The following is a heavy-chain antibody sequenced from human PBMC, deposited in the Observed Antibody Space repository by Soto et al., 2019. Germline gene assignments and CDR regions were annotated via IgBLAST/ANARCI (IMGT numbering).Heavy chain of an antibody. V-gene: IGHV5-51*01. J-gene: IGHJ6*02. CDR2: IYPGDSDT. CDR1: GYSFTSYW. Sequence: GESLKISCKGSGYSFTSYWIGWVRQMPGKGLEWMGIIYPGDSDTRYSPSFQGQVTISADKSISTAYLQWSSLKASDTAMYYCARRLLWFGESHYGMDVWGQGTTVTVSS. CDR3: ARRLLWFGESHYGMDV. D-gene: IGHD3-10*01.